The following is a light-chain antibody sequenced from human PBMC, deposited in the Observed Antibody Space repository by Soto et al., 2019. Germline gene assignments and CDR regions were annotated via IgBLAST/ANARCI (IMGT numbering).Light chain of an antibody. CDR2: SAS. Sequence: EIVLTQSPAILSLSPGERATLSCRTNQTVSTYLAWYQHKTGQAPRLLIYSASKRATGIPARFSGSGSGTDFTLTISSLEPEDFAFYYCQQRDSRPLTFGGGTKV. CDR1: QTVSTY. J-gene: IGKJ4*01. V-gene: IGKV3-11*01. CDR3: QQRDSRPLT.